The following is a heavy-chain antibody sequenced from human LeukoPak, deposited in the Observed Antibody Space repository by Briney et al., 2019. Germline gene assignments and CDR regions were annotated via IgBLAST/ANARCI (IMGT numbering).Heavy chain of an antibody. CDR2: ISAYNGNT. CDR3: AGAIAAAGTSPRGWFDP. CDR1: GYTFTSYG. J-gene: IGHJ5*02. Sequence: GASVKVSCKASGYTFTSYGISWVRQAPGQGLEWMGWISAYNGNTNYAQKLQGRVTMTTDTSTSTAYMELRSLRSDDTAVYYCAGAIAAAGTSPRGWFDPRGQGTLVTVSS. V-gene: IGHV1-18*01. D-gene: IGHD6-13*01.